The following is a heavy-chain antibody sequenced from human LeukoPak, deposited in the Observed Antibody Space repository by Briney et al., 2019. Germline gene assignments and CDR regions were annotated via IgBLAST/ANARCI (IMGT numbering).Heavy chain of an antibody. CDR3: AKDVQRFSSSWYYFDS. CDR1: GFTFSSYA. Sequence: PGGSLRLSCAASGFTFSSYAMSWVRQALAKGLEWLSGIGVSGATTYYADSVKGRFTISRDNSKNTLYLQMNSLRGEDTAVYYCAKDVQRFSSSWYYFDSWGQGTLVTVSS. D-gene: IGHD6-13*01. J-gene: IGHJ4*02. CDR2: IGVSGATT. V-gene: IGHV3-23*01.